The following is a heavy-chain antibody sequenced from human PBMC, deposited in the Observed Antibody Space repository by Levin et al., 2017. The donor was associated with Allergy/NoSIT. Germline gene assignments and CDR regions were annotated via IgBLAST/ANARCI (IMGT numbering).Heavy chain of an antibody. CDR2: ISSGSSSI. CDR3: ARDRTSGWYGNYFEY. Sequence: GGSLRLSCAASGFIFSSYSVNWVRQAPGKGLEWVSYISSGSSSIYYADSVKGRFTISRDNAKNSLYLQMNSLRDEDTAVYYCARDRTSGWYGNYFEYWGQGTLVTVSS. D-gene: IGHD6-19*01. J-gene: IGHJ4*02. CDR1: GFIFSSYS. V-gene: IGHV3-48*02.